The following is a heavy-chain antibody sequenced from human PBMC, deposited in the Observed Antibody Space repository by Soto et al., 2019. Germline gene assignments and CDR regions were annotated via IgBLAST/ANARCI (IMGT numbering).Heavy chain of an antibody. V-gene: IGHV1-69*13. J-gene: IGHJ5*01. CDR3: ARASIHGSSWYFWFDP. Sequence: SVKVSCKASGVTFSRDAVNWVRQAPGQGLEWMGGIIPMFGTTNYAQKFKGRVTITADESTSTVYMELNTLRSEDAAVYYCARASIHGSSWYFWFDPWGQGTLVTVSS. CDR2: IIPMFGTT. CDR1: GVTFSRDA. D-gene: IGHD6-13*01.